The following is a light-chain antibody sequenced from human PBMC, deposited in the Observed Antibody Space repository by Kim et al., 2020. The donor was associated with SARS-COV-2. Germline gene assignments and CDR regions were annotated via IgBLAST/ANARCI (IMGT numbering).Light chain of an antibody. CDR2: DVS. J-gene: IGLJ1*01. CDR3: SSYTMSSSYV. V-gene: IGLV2-14*03. Sequence: QSALTQPASVSGSPGESLTISCTGTGSDIGIYNSVSWYQQHPGRVPKLILYDVSKRPSGISNRFSGSKSANTASLTISGLQAEDEADYYCSSYTMSSSYVFGTGTRSPS. CDR1: GSDIGIYNS.